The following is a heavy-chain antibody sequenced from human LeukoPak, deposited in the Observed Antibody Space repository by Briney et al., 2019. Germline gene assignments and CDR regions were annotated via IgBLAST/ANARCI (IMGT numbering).Heavy chain of an antibody. CDR1: GYTFTRYY. CDR3: ARDKINFLTGYSAANNWFDP. D-gene: IGHD3/OR15-3a*01. CDR2: IIPIFGTA. J-gene: IGHJ5*02. V-gene: IGHV1-69*13. Sequence: GASVKVSCKASGYTFTRYYMHWVRQAPGQGVEWMGGIIPIFGTANYAQKFQGRGTITADESTSTAYMELSSLRSEDTAVYYCARDKINFLTGYSAANNWFDPWGQGTLVTVSS.